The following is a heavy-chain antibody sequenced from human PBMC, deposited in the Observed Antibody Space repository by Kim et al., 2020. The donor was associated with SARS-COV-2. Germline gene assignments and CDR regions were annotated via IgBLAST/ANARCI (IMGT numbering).Heavy chain of an antibody. CDR1: GGSFSGYY. CDR3: ARDPYTYYYGSGSFEGI. D-gene: IGHD3-10*01. V-gene: IGHV4-34*01. Sequence: SETLSLTCAVYGGSFSGYYWSWIRQPPGKGLEWIGEINHSGSTNYNPSLKSRVTISVDTSKNQFSLKLSSVTAADTAVYYCARDPYTYYYGSGSFEGIWGQGTLVTVSS. J-gene: IGHJ4*02. CDR2: INHSGST.